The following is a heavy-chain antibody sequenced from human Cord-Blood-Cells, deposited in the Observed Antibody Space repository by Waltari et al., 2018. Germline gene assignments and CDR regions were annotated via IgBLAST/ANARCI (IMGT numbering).Heavy chain of an antibody. CDR3: ARGWSSSWYWYFVL. V-gene: IGHV4-4*02. Sequence: QVQLQESGPGLVKPSGTLSLTCAVSGGSISSSNWWSWVRQPPGKGLEWIGESYHRGSTNYDPSLKSRVTISVDKSKNQFSLKLSSVTAADTAVYYCARGWSSSWYWYFVLWGRGTLVTVSS. CDR2: SYHRGST. J-gene: IGHJ2*01. CDR1: GGSISSSNW. D-gene: IGHD6-13*01.